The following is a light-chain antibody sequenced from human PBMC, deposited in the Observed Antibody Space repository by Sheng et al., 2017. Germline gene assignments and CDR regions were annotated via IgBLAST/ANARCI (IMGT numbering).Light chain of an antibody. J-gene: IGLJ3*02. CDR1: NIGSKS. CDR2: NDG. CDR3: QVWDSASDQWV. V-gene: IGLV3-21*02. Sequence: SYMLTQPPSVSEAPGQTARISCGGNNIGSKSVHWYQQKAGLAPVLVVYNDGDRPSGIPERFSGSNSGNTATLNIARVEAGDEGDYYCQVWDSASDQWVFGGGTKLTVL.